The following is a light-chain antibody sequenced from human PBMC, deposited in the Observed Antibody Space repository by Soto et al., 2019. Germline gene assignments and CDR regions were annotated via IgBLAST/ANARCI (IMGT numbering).Light chain of an antibody. CDR2: WAS. CDR1: QSVLYSSNNKNY. Sequence: DIVMTQSPDSLAVSLGERATINYKSSQSVLYSSNNKNYLAWYQQKPGQPPKLLIYWASTRESGVPDRFSGSGSGTDFTLTISSLQAEDVAVYYCQQYYSTPPTFGQGTKVELK. J-gene: IGKJ1*01. V-gene: IGKV4-1*01. CDR3: QQYYSTPPT.